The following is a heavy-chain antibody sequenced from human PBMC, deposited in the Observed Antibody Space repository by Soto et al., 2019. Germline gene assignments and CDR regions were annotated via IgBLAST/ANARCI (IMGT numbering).Heavy chain of an antibody. J-gene: IGHJ3*02. Sequence: VQLVQSGAEVKKPGSSVKVSCKDSGGTFNTYSMFWVRQAPGQGLEWMGRIIPMLGVRNYAQRFQDRVTITADKATATVHMDLSIVRSDDTALYYCTIGSWSGEVFDILGQGTMVTVAS. CDR1: GGTFNTYS. V-gene: IGHV1-69*02. D-gene: IGHD2-21*01. CDR3: TIGSWSGEVFDI. CDR2: IIPMLGVR.